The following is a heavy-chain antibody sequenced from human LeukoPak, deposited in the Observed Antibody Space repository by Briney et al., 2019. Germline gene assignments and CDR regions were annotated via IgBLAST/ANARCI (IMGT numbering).Heavy chain of an antibody. CDR3: GKDPNGDYVGAFDM. CDR1: GFTFTSYA. J-gene: IGHJ3*02. Sequence: GSLRLSCAASGFTFTSYAMIWIRQAPGKGLEWVSAISGTGGSTYYADSVKGRFTISRDNSKNTLYLQMNSLRAEDTAVYYCGKDPNGDYVGAFDMWGQGTMVTVSP. CDR2: ISGTGGST. D-gene: IGHD4-17*01. V-gene: IGHV3-23*01.